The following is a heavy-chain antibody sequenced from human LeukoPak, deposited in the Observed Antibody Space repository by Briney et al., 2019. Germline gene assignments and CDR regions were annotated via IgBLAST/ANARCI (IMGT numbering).Heavy chain of an antibody. CDR3: ARDLVVPAAMPVYGMDV. CDR2: IIPILGIA. Sequence: SVKVSCKASGGTFSSYAISWVRQAPGQGLEWMGRIIPILGIANYAQKFQGRVTITADKSTSTAYMELSSLRSEDTAVYYCARDLVVPAAMPVYGMDVWGQGTAVTVSS. CDR1: GGTFSSYA. V-gene: IGHV1-69*04. J-gene: IGHJ6*02. D-gene: IGHD2-2*01.